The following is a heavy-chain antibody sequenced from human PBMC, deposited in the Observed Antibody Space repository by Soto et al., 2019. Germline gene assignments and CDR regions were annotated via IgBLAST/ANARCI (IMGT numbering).Heavy chain of an antibody. CDR2: IIPIFGTA. V-gene: IGHV1-69*12. Sequence: QVQLVQSGAEVKKPGSSVKVSCKASGGTFSSYAISWVRQAPGQGLEWMGGIIPIFGTANSAQKFQGSVTMAADDSTHPAYMELSSLRPEHTAVYYCARARDPFLEWLPLDDWGQGTLVTVSS. CDR1: GGTFSSYA. CDR3: ARARDPFLEWLPLDD. J-gene: IGHJ4*02. D-gene: IGHD3-3*02.